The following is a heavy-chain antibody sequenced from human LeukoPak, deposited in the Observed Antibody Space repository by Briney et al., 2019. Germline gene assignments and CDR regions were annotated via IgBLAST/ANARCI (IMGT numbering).Heavy chain of an antibody. D-gene: IGHD6-19*01. Sequence: GGSLRISCEVSGFRLTTYGTHWVRQAPGKGLEWVAYIPFDGSDEYYVDSVKGRFSISRDNSKNTLFLQMDSLRPEDTAVYYCAKERQWLGPADYWGHGTLVTVSS. V-gene: IGHV3-30*02. J-gene: IGHJ4*01. CDR2: IPFDGSDE. CDR3: AKERQWLGPADY. CDR1: GFRLTTYG.